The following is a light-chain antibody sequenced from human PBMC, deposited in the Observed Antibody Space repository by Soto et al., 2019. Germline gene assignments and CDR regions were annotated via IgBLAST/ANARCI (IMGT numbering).Light chain of an antibody. V-gene: IGLV2-23*01. J-gene: IGLJ2*01. CDR1: SSDVGSYNL. CDR2: EGS. Sequence: ALTQPASVSGSPGQSITISCTGTSSDVGSYNLVSWYQQHPGKAPKLMIYEGSKRPSGVSNRFSGSKSGNTASLTISGLQAEDEADYYCCSYAGSHVVFGGGTKLTVL. CDR3: CSYAGSHVV.